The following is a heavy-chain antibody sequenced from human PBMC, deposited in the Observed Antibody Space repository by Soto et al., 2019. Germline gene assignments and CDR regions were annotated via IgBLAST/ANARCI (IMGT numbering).Heavy chain of an antibody. J-gene: IGHJ6*02. V-gene: IGHV1-8*01. Sequence: GASVKVSCKASGYTFTSYAINWVRQATGQGLEWMGWMNPNCGNTGYAQKFQGRVTITTDDSMSTAYMELSSLRSEDTAVYYCARVLVTMVRGVPYYYYGMDVWGQGTTVTVSS. CDR3: ARVLVTMVRGVPYYYYGMDV. D-gene: IGHD3-10*01. CDR2: MNPNCGNT. CDR1: GYTFTSYA.